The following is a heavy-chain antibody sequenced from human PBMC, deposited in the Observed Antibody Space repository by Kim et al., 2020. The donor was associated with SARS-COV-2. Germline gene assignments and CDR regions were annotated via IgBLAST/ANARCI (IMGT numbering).Heavy chain of an antibody. D-gene: IGHD1-26*01. CDR1: GFTFDDYG. CDR3: ARASGSYILSDFDF. CDR2: INWNGGNR. Sequence: GGSLRLSCAASGFTFDDYGMSWVCQAPGKGLEWVSGINWNGGNRGYADSVKGRFTISRDNAKNSLYLQMNSLRAEDTALYHCARASGSYILSDFDFWGQG. V-gene: IGHV3-20*01. J-gene: IGHJ4*02.